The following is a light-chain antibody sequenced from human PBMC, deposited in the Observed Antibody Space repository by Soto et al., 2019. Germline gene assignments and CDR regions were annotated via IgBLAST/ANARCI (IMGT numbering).Light chain of an antibody. J-gene: IGKJ1*01. CDR3: QQDYNLPQT. CDR1: LSVSSTY. CDR2: GAS. V-gene: IGKV3D-7*01. Sequence: GERATLSCRASLSVSSTYLAWYQQQPGQAPRLLIYGASTRATGIPARFSGSGSGTDFTLTISSLQPEDFAVYYCQQDYNLPQTFGQGTKVDIK.